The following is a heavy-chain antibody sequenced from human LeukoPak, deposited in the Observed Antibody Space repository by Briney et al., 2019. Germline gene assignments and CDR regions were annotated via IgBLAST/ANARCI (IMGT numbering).Heavy chain of an antibody. Sequence: HPGGSLRLSCAASGFTFSNYWMSWVRQAPGKGLEWVANVKQDGSEKYYVDSVRGRFTISRDNTKNSLYLQMNSLRAEDTALYYCARDPPNTRGDNLDSWGQGTLVSVSS. J-gene: IGHJ4*02. D-gene: IGHD1-1*01. V-gene: IGHV3-7*01. CDR3: ARDPPNTRGDNLDS. CDR2: VKQDGSEK. CDR1: GFTFSNYW.